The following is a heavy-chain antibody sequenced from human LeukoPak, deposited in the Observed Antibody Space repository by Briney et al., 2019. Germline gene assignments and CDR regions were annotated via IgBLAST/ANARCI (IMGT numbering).Heavy chain of an antibody. J-gene: IGHJ4*02. CDR3: ARAYGGNSPSDY. CDR2: IYYSGST. CDR1: GGSISSYY. Sequence: SETLSLTCTVSGGSISSYYRSWIRQPPGKGLEWIGYIYYSGSTNYNPSLKSRVTISVDTSKNQFSLKLSSVTAADTAVYYCARAYGGNSPSDYWGQGTLVTVSS. V-gene: IGHV4-59*01. D-gene: IGHD4-23*01.